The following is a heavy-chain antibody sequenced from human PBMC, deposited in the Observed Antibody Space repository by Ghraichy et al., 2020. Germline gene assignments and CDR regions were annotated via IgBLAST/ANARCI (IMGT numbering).Heavy chain of an antibody. CDR3: ARRKIHFEGGAYDI. Sequence: SETLSLTCTVSGGSINSEYWSWIRQPPGKGLEWIGYIYYSGNTNYNPSLKSRVTISIDSSKKQFSLKLNSVTAADTAVYFCARRKIHFEGGAYDIWGQGTVVTVSS. D-gene: IGHD5-18*01. CDR2: IYYSGNT. V-gene: IGHV4-59*08. J-gene: IGHJ3*02. CDR1: GGSINSEY.